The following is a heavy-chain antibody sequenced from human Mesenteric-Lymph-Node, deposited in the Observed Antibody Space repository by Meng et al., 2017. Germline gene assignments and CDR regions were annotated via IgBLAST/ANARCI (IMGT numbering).Heavy chain of an antibody. J-gene: IGHJ3*02. Sequence: ASVKVSCKAYGYTFTSYGISWVRQAPGQGLEWMGWISGYNGNTNYAQKFQGRVTMTTDTSTSTVYMELRSLRSDDTAVYYCARVHYYDSSGYYPSDAFDIWGQGTMVTVSS. CDR1: GYTFTSYG. CDR3: ARVHYYDSSGYYPSDAFDI. D-gene: IGHD3-22*01. V-gene: IGHV1-18*01. CDR2: ISGYNGNT.